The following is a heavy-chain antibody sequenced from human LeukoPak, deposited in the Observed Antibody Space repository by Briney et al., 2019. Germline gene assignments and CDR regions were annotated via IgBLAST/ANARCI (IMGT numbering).Heavy chain of an antibody. Sequence: GASVKVSCKASGYSFTSYDINWVRRAPGQGFEWVGWMNPNSGNTGHAQEFQGRVTMTRDTSMSTAYMELSSLRYEDTAVYYCARGRGYDRTGYVYYFDFWGQGTLVTVSS. V-gene: IGHV1-8*01. CDR1: GYSFTSYD. CDR2: MNPNSGNT. CDR3: ARGRGYDRTGYVYYFDF. D-gene: IGHD3-22*01. J-gene: IGHJ4*02.